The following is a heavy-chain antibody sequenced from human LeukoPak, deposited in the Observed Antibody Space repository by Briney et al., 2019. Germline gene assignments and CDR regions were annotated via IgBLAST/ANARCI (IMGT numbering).Heavy chain of an antibody. CDR1: GYSISSGYY. J-gene: IGHJ4*02. V-gene: IGHV4-38-2*01. Sequence: SETLSLTCAVSGYSISSGYYWGWIRQPPGKGLEWIGSIYHSGSTYYNPSLKSRVTISVDTSKNQFSLKLSSVTAADTAVYYCARGYWNYDYWGQGTLVTVSS. CDR2: IYHSGST. CDR3: ARGYWNYDY. D-gene: IGHD1-1*01.